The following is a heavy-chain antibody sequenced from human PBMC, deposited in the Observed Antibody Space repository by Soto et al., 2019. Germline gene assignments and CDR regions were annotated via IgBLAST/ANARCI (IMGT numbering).Heavy chain of an antibody. J-gene: IGHJ4*02. Sequence: SETLSLTCTVSGGSVSSGDYYWSWIRQPPGKGLEWIGYIYYSGSTYYNPSLKSRVTISVDTSKNQFSLKLSSVTAADTAVYYCAVRSSGWTAFDYWGQGTLVTVSS. CDR3: AVRSSGWTAFDY. CDR1: GGSVSSGDYY. V-gene: IGHV4-30-4*01. D-gene: IGHD6-19*01. CDR2: IYYSGST.